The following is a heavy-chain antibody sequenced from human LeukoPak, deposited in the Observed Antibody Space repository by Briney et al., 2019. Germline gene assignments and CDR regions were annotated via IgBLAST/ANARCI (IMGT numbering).Heavy chain of an antibody. J-gene: IGHJ4*02. Sequence: PSETLSLTCTVSGGSISSYYWSWIRQPPGKGLEWIGYIYYSGSTNYNPSLKSRVTISVDTSKNQFSLKLSSVTAADTAVYYCVGSARDCSGGSCYSDYWGQGTLVTVSS. CDR2: IYYSGST. CDR3: VGSARDCSGGSCYSDY. D-gene: IGHD2-15*01. V-gene: IGHV4-59*08. CDR1: GGSISSYY.